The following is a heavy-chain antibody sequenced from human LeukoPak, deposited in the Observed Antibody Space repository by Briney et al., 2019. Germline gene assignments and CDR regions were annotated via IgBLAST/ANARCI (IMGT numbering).Heavy chain of an antibody. J-gene: IGHJ4*02. V-gene: IGHV1-69*13. D-gene: IGHD3-22*01. CDR1: GGTFSTYS. CDR3: ARNNYYDSSGPFDY. CDR2: IIPIFDTA. Sequence: SVKVSCKASGGTFSTYSISWVRQAPGQGLQWVGGIIPIFDTANYAQKFQGRVTITADESTSTAYMELSSLRSEDTAVYYCARNNYYDSSGPFDYWGQGTLVTVSS.